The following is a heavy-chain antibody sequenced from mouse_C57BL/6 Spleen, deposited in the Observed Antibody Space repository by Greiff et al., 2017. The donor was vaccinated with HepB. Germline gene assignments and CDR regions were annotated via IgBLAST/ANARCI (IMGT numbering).Heavy chain of an antibody. J-gene: IGHJ2*01. V-gene: IGHV5-6*02. CDR2: ISSGGSYT. Sequence: EVKLVESGGDLVKPGGSLKLSCAASGFTFSSYGMSWVRQTPDKRLEWVATISSGGSYTNYTDSVKGRFTISRDNAKNTLYLQMSSLKSEDTAVYYCARRYYDYAYFDYWGQGTTLTVSS. CDR3: ARRYYDYAYFDY. D-gene: IGHD2-4*01. CDR1: GFTFSSYG.